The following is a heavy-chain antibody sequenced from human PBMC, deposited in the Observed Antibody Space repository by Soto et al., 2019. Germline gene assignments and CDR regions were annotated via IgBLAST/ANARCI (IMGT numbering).Heavy chain of an antibody. CDR1: GGSISSYS. J-gene: IGHJ6*02. D-gene: IGHD3-3*01. CDR3: EAWSSYYTVDV. Sequence: SETLSLTCSVSGGSISSYSWSWIRQPAGKGLEWIGRVFDSGNTNYNPSLQSRVTMSLDTSKKQFSLKLTSVTAADTAVYYCEAWSSYYTVDVWGQGTTVTVSS. CDR2: VFDSGNT. V-gene: IGHV4-4*07.